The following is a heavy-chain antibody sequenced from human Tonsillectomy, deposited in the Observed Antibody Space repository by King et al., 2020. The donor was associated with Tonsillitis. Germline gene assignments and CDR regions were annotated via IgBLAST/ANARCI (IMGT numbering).Heavy chain of an antibody. D-gene: IGHD3-3*01. CDR1: GFTFSTYW. J-gene: IGHJ4*02. CDR2: IKQDGSAK. Sequence: VQLVESGGRLVQPGGPLRLSCAASGFTFSTYWMAWLRQAPGRGLEWVANIKQDGSAKYYVHSVKGRFTFSRDNAKNSLYLQMNCLRADDTAVYYCASFWSGYFDHWGQGTMVTVSS. V-gene: IGHV3-7*01. CDR3: ASFWSGYFDH.